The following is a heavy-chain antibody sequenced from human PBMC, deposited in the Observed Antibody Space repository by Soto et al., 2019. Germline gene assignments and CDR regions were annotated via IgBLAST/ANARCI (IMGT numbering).Heavy chain of an antibody. CDR1: GFTFSSYC. J-gene: IGHJ3*02. V-gene: IGHV3-30*18. CDR3: AKDAVFFGASTFDI. D-gene: IGHD3-3*01. CDR2: MSYDGITK. Sequence: GGALRLSCAASGFTFSSYCMHRVRQAPCKGLEWVALMSYDGITKYYGDPVKGRFTVSRDNSKNTLYLQMNSLRVEDTAIYYCAKDAVFFGASTFDIFGQGTIVTLS.